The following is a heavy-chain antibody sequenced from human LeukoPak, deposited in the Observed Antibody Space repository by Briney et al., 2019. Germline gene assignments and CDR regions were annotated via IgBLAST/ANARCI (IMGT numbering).Heavy chain of an antibody. CDR1: GGTFSSYG. V-gene: IGHV1-18*01. CDR2: ISAYNGNT. CDR3: ARTSFIHDYGMDV. D-gene: IGHD3-16*01. Sequence: ASVKVSCKASGGTFSSYGISWVRQAPGQGLEWMGWISAYNGNTNYAQKLQGRVTMTTDTSTSTAYMELRSLRSDDTAVYYCARTSFIHDYGMDVWGQGTTVTVSS. J-gene: IGHJ6*02.